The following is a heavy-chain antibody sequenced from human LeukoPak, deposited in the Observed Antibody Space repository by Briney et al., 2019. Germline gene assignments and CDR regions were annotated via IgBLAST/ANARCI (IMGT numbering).Heavy chain of an antibody. CDR1: GFTFSSYS. J-gene: IGHJ3*02. CDR2: ISSSSSYI. V-gene: IGHV3-21*04. Sequence: GGSLRLSCAASGFTFSSYSMNWVRQAPGKGLEWVSSISSSSSYIYYAGSVKCRFTISRDNAKNSLYLKMNSLRAEDTALYYCARDRGPYDSSGYYPYDAFDIWSQGTMVTVSS. CDR3: ARDRGPYDSSGYYPYDAFDI. D-gene: IGHD3-22*01.